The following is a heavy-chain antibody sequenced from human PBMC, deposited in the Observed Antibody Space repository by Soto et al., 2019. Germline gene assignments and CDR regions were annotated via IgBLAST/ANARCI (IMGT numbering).Heavy chain of an antibody. J-gene: IGHJ5*02. CDR2: ISSSGSTI. D-gene: IGHD1-26*01. Sequence: PGGSLRLSCAASGFTFSDYYMSWIRQAPGKGLEWVSYISSSGSTIYYADSVWGRFTISRDNAKNSLYLHMTRLRVDDTGIYYCARDTGRASADLWGQGTLVTVSS. CDR3: ARDTGRASADL. V-gene: IGHV3-11*04. CDR1: GFTFSDYY.